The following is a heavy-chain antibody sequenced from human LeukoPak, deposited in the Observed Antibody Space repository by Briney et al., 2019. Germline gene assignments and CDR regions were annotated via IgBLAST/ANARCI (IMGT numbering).Heavy chain of an antibody. CDR2: IRSSSET. J-gene: IGHJ5*02. V-gene: IGHV3-48*01. D-gene: IGHD5-12*01. Sequence: GGSLRLSCAASGFTFSSYWMRWVRQAPGKGLEWVSHIRSSSETFYADSVKGRFTISRDNARNSLYLQMNNLRGEDTAIYYCARDAGNSGYGCDLWGQGTLVTVSS. CDR3: ARDAGNSGYGCDL. CDR1: GFTFSSYW.